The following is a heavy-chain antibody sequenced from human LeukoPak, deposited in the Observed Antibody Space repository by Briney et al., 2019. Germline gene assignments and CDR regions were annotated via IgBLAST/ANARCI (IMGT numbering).Heavy chain of an antibody. CDR3: ARDSGSYYGGFDY. J-gene: IGHJ4*02. CDR1: GYSISSGYF. D-gene: IGHD1-26*01. V-gene: IGHV4-38-2*02. Sequence: SETLSLTCAVSGYSISSGYFWGWIRPPPGKGLEWFGSIYRNGSTYYNPSLKSRVTISVDTSKNQFSLKLSSVTAADTAVYYCARDSGSYYGGFDYWGQGTLVTVSS. CDR2: IYRNGST.